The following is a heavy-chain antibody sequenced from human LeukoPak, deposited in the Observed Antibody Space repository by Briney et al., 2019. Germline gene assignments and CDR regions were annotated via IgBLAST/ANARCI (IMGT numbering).Heavy chain of an antibody. CDR2: INAGNGNT. CDR1: GYTFTSYA. J-gene: IGHJ5*02. CDR3: ARTRCSSTSCKRENWFDP. Sequence: GASVKVSCKASGYTFTSYAMHWVRQAPGQRLEWMGWINAGNGNTKYSQKFQGRVTITRDTSASTAYMELSSLRSEDTAVYYCARTRCSSTSCKRENWFDPWGQGTLVTVSS. V-gene: IGHV1-3*01. D-gene: IGHD2-2*01.